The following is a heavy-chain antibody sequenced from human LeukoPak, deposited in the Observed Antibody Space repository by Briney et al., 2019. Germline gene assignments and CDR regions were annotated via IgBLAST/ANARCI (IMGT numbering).Heavy chain of an antibody. CDR2: ISAYSGDT. J-gene: IGHJ4*02. CDR3: ARGRPSDF. Sequence: ASVKVSCKTSGYTFTDFGMSWVPQAPGQGLEWMGWISAYSGDTNYAHNLQGRVTMTTDTSTSTAYMELRSLRSDDTAMYYCARGRPSDFWGQGTLVTVSS. V-gene: IGHV1-18*01. D-gene: IGHD3-3*01. CDR1: GYTFTDFG.